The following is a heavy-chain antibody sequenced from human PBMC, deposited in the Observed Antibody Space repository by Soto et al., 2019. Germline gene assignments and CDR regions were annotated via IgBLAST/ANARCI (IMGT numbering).Heavy chain of an antibody. CDR2: ISYDGSNK. J-gene: IGHJ6*02. CDR1: GFTFSSYG. D-gene: IGHD3-10*01. Sequence: QVQLVESGGGVFQPGRSLRLSCAASGFTFSSYGMHWVRQAPGKGLEWVAVISYDGSNKYYADSVKGRFTISRDNSKNTLYLQMNSLRAEDTAVYYCAKDKVTMVRTTYYYYGMDVWGQGTTVTVSS. V-gene: IGHV3-30*18. CDR3: AKDKVTMVRTTYYYYGMDV.